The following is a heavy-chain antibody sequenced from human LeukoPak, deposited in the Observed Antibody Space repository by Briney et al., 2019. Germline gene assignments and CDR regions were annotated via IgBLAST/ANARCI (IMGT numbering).Heavy chain of an antibody. CDR2: INPNGGGT. V-gene: IGHV1-2*02. Sequence: GASVKVSCKASGYTFTGYYMHWVRQAPGQGLEWMGWINPNGGGTNYAQKFQGRVTMTRDTSISTAYMELSRLRSDDTAVYYCARGRRIQLWFDFYYWGQGTLVTVSS. CDR3: ARGRRIQLWFDFYY. D-gene: IGHD5-18*01. J-gene: IGHJ4*02. CDR1: GYTFTGYY.